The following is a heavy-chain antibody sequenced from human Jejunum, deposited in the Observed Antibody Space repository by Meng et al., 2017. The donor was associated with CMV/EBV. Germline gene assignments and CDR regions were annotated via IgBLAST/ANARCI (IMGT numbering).Heavy chain of an antibody. CDR1: GATFSSYG. D-gene: IGHD1-26*01. CDR3: AGGKWDLLSLDY. V-gene: IGHV1-69*05. CDR2: IIPIFGTA. J-gene: IGHJ4*02. Sequence: ASGATFSSYGISWVGQAPGHGLEWMGGIIPIFGTATYAQVFQGRVTITTDESTSTAYMELSSLRYEDTAVYYCAGGKWDLLSLDYWGQGTLVTVSS.